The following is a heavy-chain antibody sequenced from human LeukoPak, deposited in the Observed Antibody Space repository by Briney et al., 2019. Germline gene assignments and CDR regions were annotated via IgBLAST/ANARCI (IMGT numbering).Heavy chain of an antibody. V-gene: IGHV4-34*01. CDR3: ARGQFAMGESDY. CDR2: INHSGST. CDR1: GGSFSGYY. J-gene: IGHJ4*02. Sequence: SETLSLTCAVYGGSFSGYYWSWIRQPQGKGLEWIGEINHSGSTNYNPSLKSRVTISVDTSKSQFSLKLSSVTAADTAVYYCARGQFAMGESDYWGQGTLVTVSS. D-gene: IGHD3-16*01.